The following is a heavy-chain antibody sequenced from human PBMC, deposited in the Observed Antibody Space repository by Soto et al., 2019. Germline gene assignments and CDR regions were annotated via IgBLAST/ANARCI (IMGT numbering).Heavy chain of an antibody. CDR1: GYTFTSYA. D-gene: IGHD6-6*01. CDR3: ARKPLYSSSPIDY. CDR2: INAGNGNT. J-gene: IGHJ4*02. V-gene: IGHV1-3*01. Sequence: GASVKVSCKASGYTFTSYAMHWVRQAPGQRLEWMGWINAGNGNTKYSQKFQGRVAITRDTSASTAYMELSSLRSEDTAVYYCARKPLYSSSPIDYWGQGTLVNV.